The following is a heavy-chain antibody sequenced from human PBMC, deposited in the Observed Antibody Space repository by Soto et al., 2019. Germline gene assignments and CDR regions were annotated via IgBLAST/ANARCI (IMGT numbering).Heavy chain of an antibody. CDR2: ISYTGAT. CDR1: GGSISRGAYF. Sequence: SETLSLTCSVSGGSISRGAYFWTWIRQVPGKGLEWIAYISYTGATYYNPSLKSRVTILADTSKNQFSLKLNSVTSADTAVYYCARGGPVSVSPEWHLIGYFDYWGQGNLPTVS. D-gene: IGHD2-21*01. V-gene: IGHV4-31*03. J-gene: IGHJ4*02. CDR3: ARGGPVSVSPEWHLIGYFDY.